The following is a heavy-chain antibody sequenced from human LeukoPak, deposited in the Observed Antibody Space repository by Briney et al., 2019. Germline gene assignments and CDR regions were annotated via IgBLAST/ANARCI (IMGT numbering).Heavy chain of an antibody. CDR1: GYAFPSYS. D-gene: IGHD1-1*01. V-gene: IGHV1-3*01. CDR3: LREGGVPPWT. Sequence: ASVKVSCKASGYAFPSYSMHWVRQAPGQRLEWMGWINAGNGNTEYSQRFQGRVTITRDTSASTDYMELSSLRSEDTAMYFCLREGGVPPWTWGQGTLVTVSS. CDR2: INAGNGNT. J-gene: IGHJ5*02.